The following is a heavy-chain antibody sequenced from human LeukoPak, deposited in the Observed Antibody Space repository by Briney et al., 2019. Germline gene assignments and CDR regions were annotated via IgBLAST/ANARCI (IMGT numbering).Heavy chain of an antibody. J-gene: IGHJ5*02. CDR3: AREYGSGSSRRRFDP. CDR1: GFTFSNYG. D-gene: IGHD3-10*01. V-gene: IGHV3-48*04. Sequence: GGSLRLSCAASGFTFSNYGMHWVRQAPGKGLEWVSYISSGGRTIYYADSVKGRFTISRDNAENSLYLQVNSLRAEDTAVYYCAREYGSGSSRRRFDPWGQGTLVTVSS. CDR2: ISSGGRTI.